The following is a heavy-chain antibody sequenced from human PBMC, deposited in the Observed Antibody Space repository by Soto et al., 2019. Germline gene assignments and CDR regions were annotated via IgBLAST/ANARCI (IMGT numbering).Heavy chain of an antibody. J-gene: IGHJ3*02. V-gene: IGHV3-23*01. Sequence: GSLRLSCAASGFTFSSYAMSWVRQAPGKGLEWVSAISGSGGSTYYADSVKGRFTISRDNSKNTLYLQMNSLRAEDTAVYYCAKAVGDYDFWSGYYTTLGAFDIWGQGTMVTVSS. CDR3: AKAVGDYDFWSGYYTTLGAFDI. CDR2: ISGSGGST. D-gene: IGHD3-3*01. CDR1: GFTFSSYA.